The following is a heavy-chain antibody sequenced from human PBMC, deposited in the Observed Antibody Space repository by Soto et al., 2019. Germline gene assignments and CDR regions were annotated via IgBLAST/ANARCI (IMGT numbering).Heavy chain of an antibody. CDR2: FSGSDRKT. Sequence: GGSLRLSCAASGFSFGSYALSWVRQAPGKGLEWVSTFSGSDRKTFYADSVKGRFSISRDTSQNTLSLQMNSLRADDTAIYYCARWSYLDYWGQGTRVTVSP. D-gene: IGHD3-3*01. CDR1: GFSFGSYA. V-gene: IGHV3-23*01. CDR3: ARWSYLDY. J-gene: IGHJ4*02.